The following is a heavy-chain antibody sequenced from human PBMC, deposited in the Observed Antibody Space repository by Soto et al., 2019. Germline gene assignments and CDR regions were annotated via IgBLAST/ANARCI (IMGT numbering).Heavy chain of an antibody. Sequence: EVQLLESGGDLVQPGGSLRLSGAASGFPFTNYLWTWARQAPGRGREGVSSIDKSGGDTYYADSVKGRFTISRDNSKNTLYLQMNGLRAEDTALYYCAKDTYSRSWYFWGQGTLVTVSS. CDR3: AKDTYSRSWYF. CDR2: IDKSGGDT. V-gene: IGHV3-23*05. D-gene: IGHD2-2*01. CDR1: GFPFTNYL. J-gene: IGHJ4*02.